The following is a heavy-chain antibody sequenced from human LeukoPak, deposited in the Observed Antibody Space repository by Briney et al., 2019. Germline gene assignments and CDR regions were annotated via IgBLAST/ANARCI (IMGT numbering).Heavy chain of an antibody. V-gene: IGHV1-2*02. D-gene: IGHD4-17*01. CDR3: ARSFNYGDYGDY. Sequence: ASVKVSCKASGYTFTGYYMHWVRQAPGQGLEWMGWINPNSGGTNYAQKFQGRVTMTRDTSISTAYMELSRLRSDDTAVYYCARSFNYGDYGDYWGLGTLVTVSS. J-gene: IGHJ4*02. CDR2: INPNSGGT. CDR1: GYTFTGYY.